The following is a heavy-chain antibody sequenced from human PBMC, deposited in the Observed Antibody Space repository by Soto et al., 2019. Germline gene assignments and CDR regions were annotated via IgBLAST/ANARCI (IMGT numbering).Heavy chain of an antibody. J-gene: IGHJ4*02. CDR1: GFTVGNNY. CDR3: ARSANTYGSPFDY. D-gene: IGHD3-10*01. V-gene: IGHV3-66*01. CDR2: IHRGGST. Sequence: EMHLVESGGGLVQPGGSLRLSCAASGFTVGNNYMSWVRQAPGKGLEWVSIIHRGGSTSYADSVKGRFTISRDSSKNILYLQINGLTADDTAVYYCARSANTYGSPFDYWGQGALVTVSS.